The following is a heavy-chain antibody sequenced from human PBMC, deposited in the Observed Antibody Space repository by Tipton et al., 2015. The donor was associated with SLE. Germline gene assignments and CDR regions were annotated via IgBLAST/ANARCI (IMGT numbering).Heavy chain of an antibody. CDR1: GGSISSSAYY. V-gene: IGHV4-39*07. D-gene: IGHD3-22*01. Sequence: TLSLTCTVSGGSISSSAYYWGWIRQPPGEGLEWIGTFYYRGRTFYNPSLKSRVTISVDTSKNQFSLNLSSVTAANTAVYYCARDEYRYDTTGYHLLGHFDFWGQGTLVTVSS. CDR3: ARDEYRYDTTGYHLLGHFDF. CDR2: FYYRGRT. J-gene: IGHJ4*02.